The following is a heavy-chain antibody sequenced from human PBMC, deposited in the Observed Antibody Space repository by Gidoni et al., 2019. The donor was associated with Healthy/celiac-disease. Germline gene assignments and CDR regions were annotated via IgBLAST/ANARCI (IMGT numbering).Heavy chain of an antibody. J-gene: IGHJ1*01. V-gene: IGHV3-9*01. CDR2: ISWNSGSI. CDR3: AKDSGGITGTTHQYFQH. D-gene: IGHD1-7*01. Sequence: EVQLVESGGGLVQPGRSLRLSCAASGFTFDDYAMHWVRQAPGKGLEWVSGISWNSGSIGYADSVKGRFTISRDNAKNSLYLQMNSLRAEDTALYYCAKDSGGITGTTHQYFQHWGQGTLVTVSS. CDR1: GFTFDDYA.